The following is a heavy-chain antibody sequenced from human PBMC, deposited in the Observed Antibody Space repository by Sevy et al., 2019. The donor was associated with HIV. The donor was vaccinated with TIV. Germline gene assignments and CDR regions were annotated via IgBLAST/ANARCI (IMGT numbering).Heavy chain of an antibody. CDR2: IYPGDSAT. CDR3: ARHANDLRFLEWLPTSDASDI. Sequence: GESLKISCMGSGYSFNSYWIGWVRQMPGKGLEWMGIIYPGDSATRYSPSFQGQVTISADKSISTAYLQWSSLKASDTAMYYCARHANDLRFLEWLPTSDASDIWGQGTMVTVSS. D-gene: IGHD3-3*01. CDR1: GYSFNSYW. V-gene: IGHV5-51*01. J-gene: IGHJ3*02.